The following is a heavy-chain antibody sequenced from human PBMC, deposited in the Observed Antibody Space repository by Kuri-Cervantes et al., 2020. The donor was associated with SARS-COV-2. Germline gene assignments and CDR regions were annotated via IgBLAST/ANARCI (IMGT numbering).Heavy chain of an antibody. CDR1: GFTFSSYG. D-gene: IGHD3-3*01. V-gene: IGHV3-33*08. CDR3: ARERSGLDY. CDR2: IWYVGSNK. J-gene: IGHJ4*02. Sequence: GRSLRLSCAASGFTFSSYGMHWVRQAPGKGLEWVAVIWYVGSNKYYADSVKGRFTISRDNSKNTLYLQMNSLRAEDTAVYYCARERSGLDYWGQGTLVTVSS.